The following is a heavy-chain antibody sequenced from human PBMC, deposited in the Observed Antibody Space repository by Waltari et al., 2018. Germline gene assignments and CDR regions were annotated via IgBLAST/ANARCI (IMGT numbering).Heavy chain of an antibody. V-gene: IGHV3-23*01. D-gene: IGHD2-15*01. CDR1: GFTFSSYA. J-gene: IGHJ4*02. Sequence: EVQLLESGGGLVQPGGSLRLSCAASGFTFSSYAMSWVRQAPGKGLEWVSAISGSGGSTYYADSVKGRFTISRDNSKNTLYLQMNSLRAEDTAVYYCARGSDLLEVAASLDYWGQGTLVTVSS. CDR3: ARGSDLLEVAASLDY. CDR2: ISGSGGST.